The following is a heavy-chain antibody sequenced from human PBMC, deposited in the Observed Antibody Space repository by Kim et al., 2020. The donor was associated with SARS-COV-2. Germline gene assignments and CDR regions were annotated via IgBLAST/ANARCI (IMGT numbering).Heavy chain of an antibody. V-gene: IGHV1-3*01. CDR3: ARGKRITIFGVVIGQGWFDP. CDR2: INAGNGNT. CDR1: GYTFTSYA. J-gene: IGHJ5*02. Sequence: ASVKVSCKASGYTFTSYAMHWVRQAPGQRLEWMGWINAGNGNTKYSQKFQGRVTITRDTSASTAYMELSSLRSEDTAVYYCARGKRITIFGVVIGQGWFDPWGQGTLVTVSS. D-gene: IGHD3-3*01.